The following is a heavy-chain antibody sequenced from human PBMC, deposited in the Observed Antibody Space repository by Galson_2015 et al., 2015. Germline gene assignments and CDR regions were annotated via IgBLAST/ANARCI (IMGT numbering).Heavy chain of an antibody. CDR1: GFSLSTSGVG. J-gene: IGHJ4*02. CDR2: IYWDGDK. CDR3: AHRRAGSHGPYFDY. V-gene: IGHV2-5*02. Sequence: PALVKPTQTLTLTCTFSGFSLSTSGVGVGWIRQPPGKALEWLALIYWDGDKRYSPSLKSRLTITKDTSKNQVVLTMTNMDPGDTATYYCAHRRAGSHGPYFDYWGQGTLVTVSS.